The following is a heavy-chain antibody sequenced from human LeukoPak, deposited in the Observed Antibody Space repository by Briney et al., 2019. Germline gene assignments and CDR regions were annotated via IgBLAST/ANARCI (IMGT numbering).Heavy chain of an antibody. CDR2: INPSGGST. CDR1: GYTFTSYY. CDR3: ARGARVVTYYYYYMDV. Sequence: ASVKVSCKASGYTFTSYYVHWVRQAPGQGLEGLGIINPSGGSTSYAQKFQGRVTMTRDMSTSTVYMELSSLRSEDTAVYYCARGARVVTYYYYYMDVWGKGTTVTVSS. D-gene: IGHD3-3*01. J-gene: IGHJ6*03. V-gene: IGHV1-46*01.